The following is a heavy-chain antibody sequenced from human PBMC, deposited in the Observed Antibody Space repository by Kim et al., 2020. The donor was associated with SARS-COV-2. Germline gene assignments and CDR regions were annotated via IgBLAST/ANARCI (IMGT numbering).Heavy chain of an antibody. CDR1: GYTFTSYY. CDR2: INPSGGST. D-gene: IGHD3-10*01. J-gene: IGHJ6*02. CDR3: ARVGTGRYYGSGSYPGYYYYGMDV. Sequence: ASVKVSCKASGYTFTSYYMHWVRQAPGQGLEWMGIINPSGGSTSYAQKFQGRVTMTRDTSTSTVYMELSSLRSEDTAVYYCARVGTGRYYGSGSYPGYYYYGMDVWGQGTTVTVSS. V-gene: IGHV1-46*01.